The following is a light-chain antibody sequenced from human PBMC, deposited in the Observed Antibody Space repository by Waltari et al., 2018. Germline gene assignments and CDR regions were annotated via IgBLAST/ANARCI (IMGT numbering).Light chain of an antibody. CDR3: QQLNSYPVT. Sequence: DIQLTQSPSFLSASVGDRVTITCRASQAFNSYLAWYQQKPGKAPKLLIYAASTLQSGVPSRFSGSGSGTEFTLTISSLQPEDFATYYCQQLNSYPVTFGQGTKLEIK. V-gene: IGKV1-9*01. J-gene: IGKJ2*01. CDR1: QAFNSY. CDR2: AAS.